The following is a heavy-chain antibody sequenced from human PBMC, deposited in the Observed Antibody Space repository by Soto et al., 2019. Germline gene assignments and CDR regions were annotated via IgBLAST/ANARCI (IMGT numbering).Heavy chain of an antibody. CDR2: MNPKTVDT. CDR3: ARGERGGSYVDP. CDR1: GYTFTSYD. V-gene: IGHV1-8*01. D-gene: IGHD1-26*01. Sequence: QVQLVQSGSEVKEPGASVRVSCKASGYTFTSYDFNWFRQATGQGLEWLGWMNPKTVDTGYAQKFKGRVTMTRSTAISTAYMELSSLRSEDTAVYYCARGERGGSYVDPWGQGTPVIVSS. J-gene: IGHJ5*02.